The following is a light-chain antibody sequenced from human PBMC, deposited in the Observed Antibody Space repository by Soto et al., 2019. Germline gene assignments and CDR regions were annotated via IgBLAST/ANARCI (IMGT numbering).Light chain of an antibody. CDR1: QSISSW. CDR2: DAS. J-gene: IGKJ1*01. CDR3: QQHSHWPPWT. Sequence: DIQMTQSPSTLSASVGDRVTITCRASQSISSWLAWYQQKPGKAPKLLIYDASSLESGVPSRFSGSGSGTDFTLTISSLEPEDFAVYYCQQHSHWPPWTFGQGTKVDI. V-gene: IGKV1-5*01.